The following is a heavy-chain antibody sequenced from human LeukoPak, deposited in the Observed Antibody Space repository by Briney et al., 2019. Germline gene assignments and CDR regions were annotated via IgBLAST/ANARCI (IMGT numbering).Heavy chain of an antibody. CDR3: ARGPVRDDGLTGISYYFGLDV. CDR2: IHHRAGA. J-gene: IGHJ6*02. CDR1: GGSFADYY. Sequence: SETLSLTCAVYGGSFADYYWSWIRHLPGKGLEWIGEIHHRAGANYNPSLWGRVTISADTSKNQFSLHLTSVTAADTATFYCARGPVRDDGLTGISYYFGLDVWGHGTTVTVFS. V-gene: IGHV4-34*01. D-gene: IGHD2-21*02.